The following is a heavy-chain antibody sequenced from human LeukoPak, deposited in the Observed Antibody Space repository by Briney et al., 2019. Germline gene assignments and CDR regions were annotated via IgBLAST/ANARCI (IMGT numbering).Heavy chain of an antibody. J-gene: IGHJ4*02. CDR1: GVSFSTYY. CDR2: VDHSGYT. Sequence: PSETLSLTCDVSGVSFSTYYWSWIRQSPEKGLEWIGEVDHSGYTNYNPSLKGRVTISVDTSKNQFSLKLSSVTAADTAVYYCARQLYGSDYWGQGTLVTVSS. V-gene: IGHV4-34*01. CDR3: ARQLYGSDY. D-gene: IGHD4-17*01.